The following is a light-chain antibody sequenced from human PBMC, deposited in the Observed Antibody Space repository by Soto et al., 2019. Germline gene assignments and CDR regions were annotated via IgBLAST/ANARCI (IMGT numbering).Light chain of an antibody. CDR3: QKYDSAPT. J-gene: IGKJ1*01. CDR2: AAS. V-gene: IGKV1-39*01. Sequence: DIQMTQSPSSLSASVGDRVTITCRASQSISSYVNWYQQKPGKAPQLLIYAASSLQSGVPSRFSGSGSGTDFTLTISSVQPEDVASYYCQKYDSAPTFGPGTKVDIK. CDR1: QSISSY.